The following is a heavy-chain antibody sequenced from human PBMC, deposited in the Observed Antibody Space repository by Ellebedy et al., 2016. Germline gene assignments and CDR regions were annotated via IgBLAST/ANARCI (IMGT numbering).Heavy chain of an antibody. CDR2: IHYSGST. V-gene: IGHV4-59*12. D-gene: IGHD1-7*01. Sequence: SETLSLTCTVSGGSINSYSWSWIRQSPGKGLEWIGYIHYSGSTNYNPSLKSRVTISVDTSKNQFSLKLSSVTAADTAVYYCARGLNYAHLYGMDVWGQGTTVTVSS. CDR3: ARGLNYAHLYGMDV. J-gene: IGHJ6*02. CDR1: GGSINSYS.